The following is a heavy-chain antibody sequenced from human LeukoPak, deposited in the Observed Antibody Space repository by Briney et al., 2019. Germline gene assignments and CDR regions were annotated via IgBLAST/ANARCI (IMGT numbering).Heavy chain of an antibody. V-gene: IGHV3-48*01. CDR3: ARDLIVATYYMDV. J-gene: IGHJ6*03. D-gene: IGHD5-12*01. CDR1: GFTFSSYS. CDR2: ISSSGSTI. Sequence: GGSLRLSCAASGFTFSSYSMNWVRQAPGKGLEWVSYISSSGSTIYYADSVKGRFTISRDNAKNSLYLQMNSLRAEDTAVYYCARDLIVATYYMDVWGKGTTVTVS.